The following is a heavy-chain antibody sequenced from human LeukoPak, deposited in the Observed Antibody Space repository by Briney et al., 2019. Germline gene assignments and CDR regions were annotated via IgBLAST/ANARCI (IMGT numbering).Heavy chain of an antibody. J-gene: IGHJ4*02. CDR3: ARAHCTATSCHHFDY. CDR1: GGSFSSYY. Sequence: KASETLSLTCTVSGGSFSSYYWSWIRQPAGKGLDWIGRIYNSGGTNYNPSLESRVTMSVDTSKNQFSLKLSSVTAADTAMYYCARAHCTATSCHHFDYWGQGALVTVPS. V-gene: IGHV4-4*07. D-gene: IGHD2-2*01. CDR2: IYNSGGT.